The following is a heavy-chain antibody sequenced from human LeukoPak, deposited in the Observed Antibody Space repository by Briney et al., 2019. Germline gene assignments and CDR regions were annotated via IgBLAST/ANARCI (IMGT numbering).Heavy chain of an antibody. Sequence: ASVKVSCKASGYTFTGYYMHWVRQAPGQGLEWMGWINPNSGGTNYAQQFQGWVTMTRDTSISTAYMELSRLRSDDTAVYYCARGRSVWVGATNFRNWFDPWGQGTLVTVSS. J-gene: IGHJ5*02. CDR2: INPNSGGT. CDR3: ARGRSVWVGATNFRNWFDP. CDR1: GYTFTGYY. D-gene: IGHD1-26*01. V-gene: IGHV1-2*04.